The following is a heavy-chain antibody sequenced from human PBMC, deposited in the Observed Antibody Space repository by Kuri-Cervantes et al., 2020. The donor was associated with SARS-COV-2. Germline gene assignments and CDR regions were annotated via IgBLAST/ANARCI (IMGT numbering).Heavy chain of an antibody. CDR3: ARGTYSSGWYPHYYMDV. V-gene: IGHV4-34*01. D-gene: IGHD6-19*01. CDR2: INHSGST. CDR1: GGSFSGYY. J-gene: IGHJ6*03. Sequence: SETLSLTCAVYGGSFSGYYWSWIRQPPGKGLEWIGEINHSGSTNYNPSLKSRVTISVDTSKNQFSLKLSSVTAADTAVYYCARGTYSSGWYPHYYMDVWAKGPRSPSP.